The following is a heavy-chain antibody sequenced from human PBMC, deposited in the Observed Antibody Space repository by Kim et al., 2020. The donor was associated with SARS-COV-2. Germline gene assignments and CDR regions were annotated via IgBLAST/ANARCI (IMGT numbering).Heavy chain of an antibody. CDR3: AARRDGYNLAPFDY. Sequence: AQKFQGRVTITADESTSTAYMELSSLRSEDTAVYYCAARRDGYNLAPFDYWGQGTLVTVSS. D-gene: IGHD5-12*01. V-gene: IGHV1-69*01. J-gene: IGHJ4*02.